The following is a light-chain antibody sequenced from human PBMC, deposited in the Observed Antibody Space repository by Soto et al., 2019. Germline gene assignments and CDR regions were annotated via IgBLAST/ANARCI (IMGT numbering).Light chain of an antibody. CDR3: SSYAGSSNV. CDR1: SSDVGGYNY. CDR2: EVN. J-gene: IGLJ1*01. V-gene: IGLV2-8*01. Sequence: QCLLTQPPSASGSPGQSFAISCTGTSSDVGGYNYVSWYQQHPGKAPKLMIYEVNKRPSGVPDRFSGSKSGNTASLTVSGLQAEDEADYYCSSYAGSSNVFGTGTKVTVL.